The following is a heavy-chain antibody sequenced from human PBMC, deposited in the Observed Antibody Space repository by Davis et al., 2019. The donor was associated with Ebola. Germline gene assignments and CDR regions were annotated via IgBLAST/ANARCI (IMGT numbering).Heavy chain of an antibody. CDR2: ISGSGGST. Sequence: GESLKISCAASGFTFSSYAMSWVRQAPGKGLEWVSAISGSGGSTYYADSVKGRFTISRDNSKNTLYLQMNSLRAEDTAVYYCAKAVVVPAAIDYWGQGTLVTVSS. D-gene: IGHD2-2*01. J-gene: IGHJ4*02. V-gene: IGHV3-23*01. CDR3: AKAVVVPAAIDY. CDR1: GFTFSSYA.